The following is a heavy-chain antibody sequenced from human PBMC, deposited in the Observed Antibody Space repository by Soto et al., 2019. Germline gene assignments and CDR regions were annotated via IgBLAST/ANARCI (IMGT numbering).Heavy chain of an antibody. J-gene: IGHJ6*03. D-gene: IGHD3-3*01. CDR3: ARGKTTESDFWSGYYKWSTDVENYYYYCMDV. V-gene: IGHV1-8*01. CDR1: GYTFTSYY. Sequence: ASVKGSCKASGYTFTSYYINWVRQATGQGLEWMGWMNPNSGNTGYAQKFQGRVTMTRNTSISTAYMELSSLRSEDTAVYYCARGKTTESDFWSGYYKWSTDVENYYYYCMDVWGKGTTVSVSS. CDR2: MNPNSGNT.